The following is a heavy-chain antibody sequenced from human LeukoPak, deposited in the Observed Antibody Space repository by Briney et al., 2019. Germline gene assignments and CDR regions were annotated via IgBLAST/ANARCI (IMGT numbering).Heavy chain of an antibody. CDR2: IYYSGST. CDR3: ARDLLSASSSARFDP. Sequence: TSETLSLTCTVSGGSISSSNFYWGWIRQPPGKGLEWIGSIYYSGSTYYNPSLKSRVTISVDTSKNQFSLKLSSVTAADTAVYYCARDLLSASSSARFDPWGQGTLVTVSS. CDR1: GGSISSSNFY. J-gene: IGHJ5*02. V-gene: IGHV4-39*07. D-gene: IGHD6-6*01.